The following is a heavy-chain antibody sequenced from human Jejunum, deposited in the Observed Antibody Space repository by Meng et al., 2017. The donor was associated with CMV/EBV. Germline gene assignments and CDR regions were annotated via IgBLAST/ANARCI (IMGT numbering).Heavy chain of an antibody. D-gene: IGHD1-1*01. CDR1: SLNSSPVG. CDR2: IYWDDDK. CDR3: VHRKDYSGNWNGGSVDF. J-gene: IGHJ4*02. Sequence: SLNSSPVGVGWIHQPTGKALEWLAFIYWDDDKRYSPSLKSRLTITKDAPKNQVVLTMTNMGPADTATYHCVHRKDYSGNWNGGSVDFWGQGALVTVSS. V-gene: IGHV2-5*02.